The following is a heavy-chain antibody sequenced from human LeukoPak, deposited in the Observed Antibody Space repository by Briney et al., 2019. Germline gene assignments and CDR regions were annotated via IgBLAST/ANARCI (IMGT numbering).Heavy chain of an antibody. CDR1: GYTFTGYY. Sequence: ASVKVSCKASGYTFTGYYMHWVRQAPGQGLEWMGRINPNSGGTNYAQRFQGRVTMTRDTSISTAYMELSRLRSDDTAVYYCARVSGWSREYFQHWGQGTLVTVSS. J-gene: IGHJ1*01. CDR3: ARVSGWSREYFQH. CDR2: INPNSGGT. V-gene: IGHV1-2*06. D-gene: IGHD6-19*01.